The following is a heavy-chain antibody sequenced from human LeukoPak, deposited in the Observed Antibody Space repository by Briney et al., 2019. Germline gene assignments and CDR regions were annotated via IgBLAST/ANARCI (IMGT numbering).Heavy chain of an antibody. CDR2: ISAYNGNT. CDR1: GYTFTSYG. J-gene: IGHJ4*02. D-gene: IGHD4-23*01. Sequence: ASVKVSCKASGYTFTSYGISWVRQAPGQGLEWMGWISAYNGNTNYAQKLQGRVTMTTDTSTSTAYMELRSLRSDDTAVYYCARTPTTVVTPEDDYWGQGTPVTVSS. V-gene: IGHV1-18*01. CDR3: ARTPTTVVTPEDDY.